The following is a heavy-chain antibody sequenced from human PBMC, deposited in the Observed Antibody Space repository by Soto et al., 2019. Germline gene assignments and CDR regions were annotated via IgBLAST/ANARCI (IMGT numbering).Heavy chain of an antibody. CDR1: FGPMRGYY. J-gene: IGHJ6*02. CDR2: IFYNGCA. CDR3: ARDGDHDYFYGMDI. V-gene: IGHV4-59*01. Sequence: LQESVPGLVKASETLSLSCSVSFGPMRGYYWSWIRQPPGKGLEWIANIFYNGCANYNPSLRSRVTISVDKSKNSFSLRLTSVTPADTAVYYCARDGDHDYFYGMDIWGQGTTVTVS. D-gene: IGHD7-27*01.